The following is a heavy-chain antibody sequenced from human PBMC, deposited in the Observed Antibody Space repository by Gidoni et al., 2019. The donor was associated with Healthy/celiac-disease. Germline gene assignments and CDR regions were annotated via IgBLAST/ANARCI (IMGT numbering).Heavy chain of an antibody. CDR1: GFTFRSHG. Sequence: QVQLVESGGGVVQPGRPLRLSCAASGFTFRSHGLHWVRQAPGQGLEWVAVIWYDGSNKYYADSVKGRFTISRDNSKNTLYLQMNSLRAEDTAVYYCARDCSGGSCYPLYYGMDVWGQGTTVTVSS. V-gene: IGHV3-33*01. CDR3: ARDCSGGSCYPLYYGMDV. CDR2: IWYDGSNK. J-gene: IGHJ6*02. D-gene: IGHD2-15*01.